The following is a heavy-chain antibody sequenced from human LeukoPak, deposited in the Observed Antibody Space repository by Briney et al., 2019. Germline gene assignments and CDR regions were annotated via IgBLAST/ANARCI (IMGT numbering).Heavy chain of an antibody. Sequence: GASVKVSCKTSGGTFNNSAISWVRQAPGQGLEWMGRIIPIFGTANYAQKFQGRVTITTDESTSTAYMELSSLRSEDTAVYYCARDLAGGYDIDAFDIWGQGTMVTVSS. CDR1: GGTFNNSA. J-gene: IGHJ3*02. V-gene: IGHV1-69*05. CDR3: ARDLAGGYDIDAFDI. D-gene: IGHD5-12*01. CDR2: IIPIFGTA.